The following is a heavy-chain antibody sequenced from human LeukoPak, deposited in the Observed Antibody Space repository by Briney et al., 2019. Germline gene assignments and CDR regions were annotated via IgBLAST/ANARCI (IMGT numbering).Heavy chain of an antibody. CDR2: INAGNGNT. CDR1: GYTFTGYY. J-gene: IGHJ4*02. Sequence: ASVKVSCKASGYTFTGYYIHWVRQAPGQRLEWMGWINAGNGNTKYSQEFQGRVTITRDTSASTAYMELSSLRSEDMAVYYCARDSRTTGTLFDYWGQGTLVTVSS. V-gene: IGHV1-3*03. D-gene: IGHD1-1*01. CDR3: ARDSRTTGTLFDY.